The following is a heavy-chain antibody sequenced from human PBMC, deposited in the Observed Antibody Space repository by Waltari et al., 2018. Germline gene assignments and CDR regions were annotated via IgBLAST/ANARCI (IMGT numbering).Heavy chain of an antibody. CDR1: GGSFSGYY. CDR2: INHSGST. Sequence: QVQLQQWGAGLLKPSETLSLTCAVYGGSFSGYYWSWIRQPPGKGLEWIGEINHSGSTNYNPALKSRVTISRDNAKNTLYLQMNSLRAEDTAVYYCARSAVYYDFWSGHSDAFDIWGQGTMVTVSS. D-gene: IGHD3-3*01. J-gene: IGHJ3*02. V-gene: IGHV4-34*01. CDR3: ARSAVYYDFWSGHSDAFDI.